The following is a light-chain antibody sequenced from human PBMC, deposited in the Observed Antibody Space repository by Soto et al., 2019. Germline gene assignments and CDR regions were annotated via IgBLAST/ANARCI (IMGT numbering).Light chain of an antibody. CDR1: GLPRKY. CDR2: KDS. V-gene: IGLV3-16*01. Sequence: SYELTQPPSVSVSLGQMARITCSGEGLPRKYAYWYQQKPGQPPVLVIHKDSERPSGIPERFSGSSSGTIATLTITGVQAEKGADYYGRSADGGRPIPYRVFGGGTKLTV. J-gene: IGLJ3*02. CDR3: RSADGGRPIPYRV.